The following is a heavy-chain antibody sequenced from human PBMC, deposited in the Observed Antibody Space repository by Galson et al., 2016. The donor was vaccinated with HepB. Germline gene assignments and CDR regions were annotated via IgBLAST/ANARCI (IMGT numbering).Heavy chain of an antibody. CDR2: IDWDDNK. CDR3: ARMRTGDYGEYNWFDP. J-gene: IGHJ5*02. V-gene: IGHV2-70*01. Sequence: PALVKPTQTLTLTCTLSGFSFSPTGMCVSWIRQPPGRALEWLALIDWDDNKYYTTSLRTRLTISKDTSKNQVVLTMTNMDPVDTATYYCARMRTGDYGEYNWFDPWGQGTLVTVSP. D-gene: IGHD4-17*01. CDR1: GFSFSPTGMC.